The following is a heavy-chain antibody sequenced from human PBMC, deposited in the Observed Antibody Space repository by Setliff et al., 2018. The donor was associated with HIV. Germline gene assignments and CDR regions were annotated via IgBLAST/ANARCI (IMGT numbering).Heavy chain of an antibody. J-gene: IGHJ4*02. CDR3: ARTEIVNGLFDY. CDR2: MHNSGTS. D-gene: IGHD2-15*01. CDR1: GDSISSSAYY. Sequence: SETLSLTCTVSGDSISSSAYYWGWIRQPPGKGLEWIGSMHNSGTSYYNPSVKSRVTISLDTSKNQISLKLRSVTAADTAVYYCARTEIVNGLFDYWGQGTLVTVSS. V-gene: IGHV4-39*07.